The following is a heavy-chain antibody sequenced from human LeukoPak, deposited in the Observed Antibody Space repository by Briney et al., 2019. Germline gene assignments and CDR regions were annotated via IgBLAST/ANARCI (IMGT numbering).Heavy chain of an antibody. D-gene: IGHD3-9*01. J-gene: IGHJ6*02. CDR2: FDPEDGET. CDR1: GYTLTELS. V-gene: IGHV1-24*01. CDR3: ARELTGYFDWLLPYNYGMDV. Sequence: ASVKVSCKVSGYTLTELSMHWVRQAPGKGLEWMGGFDPEDGETIYAQKFQGRVTITADESTSTAYMELSSLRSEDTAVYYCARELTGYFDWLLPYNYGMDVWGQGTTVTVSS.